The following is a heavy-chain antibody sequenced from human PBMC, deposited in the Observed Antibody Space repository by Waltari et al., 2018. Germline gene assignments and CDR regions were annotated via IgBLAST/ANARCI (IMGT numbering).Heavy chain of an antibody. V-gene: IGHV3-53*01. J-gene: IGHJ4*02. CDR1: GFTVSSNY. Sequence: EVQLVESGGGLIQPGGSLRLSCAASGFTVSSNYMSWVHQAPGKGLEWVSVIYSGGSTYYADSVKGRFTISRDNSKNTLYLQMNSLRAEDTAVYYCARDHDYDFWSGYDYWGQGTLVTVSS. CDR3: ARDHDYDFWSGYDY. CDR2: IYSGGST. D-gene: IGHD3-3*01.